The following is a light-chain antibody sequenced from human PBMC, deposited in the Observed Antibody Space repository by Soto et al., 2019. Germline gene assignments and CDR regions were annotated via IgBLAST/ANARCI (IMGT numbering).Light chain of an antibody. Sequence: EIVLTQSPGTLSLSPGERATLSCRASQSVSSSYLAWYQQKPGQAPRLLIYGASSRATGIPDRFSGSGSGTDFTLTISRLEPEDFAVYYCQQYGSSTPQSGVYTFGQGTKLEIK. CDR3: QQYGSSTPQSGVYT. V-gene: IGKV3-20*01. CDR2: GAS. CDR1: QSVSSSY. J-gene: IGKJ2*01.